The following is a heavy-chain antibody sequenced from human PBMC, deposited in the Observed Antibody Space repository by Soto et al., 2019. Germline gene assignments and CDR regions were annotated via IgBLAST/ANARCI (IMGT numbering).Heavy chain of an antibody. CDR3: ARDDAGTLDY. Sequence: KPSETLSLTCTVSGGSISSYYWSWIRQPPGKGLEWIGYIYYSGSTNYNPSLKSRVTISVDTSKNQFSLKLSSVTAADTAVYYCARDDAGTLDYWGQGTLVT. D-gene: IGHD1-7*01. CDR1: GGSISSYY. V-gene: IGHV4-59*01. J-gene: IGHJ4*02. CDR2: IYYSGST.